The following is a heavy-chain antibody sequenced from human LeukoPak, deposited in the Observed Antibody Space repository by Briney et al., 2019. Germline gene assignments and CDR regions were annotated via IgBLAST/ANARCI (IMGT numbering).Heavy chain of an antibody. Sequence: PGGSLRLSCAASGFTFSSYGMLWVRQAPGKGLEWVAVISYDGSNKYYADSVKGRFTISRDNSKNTLYLQMNSLRAEDTAVYYCAKEQVDYGVDYWGQGTLVTVSS. CDR3: AKEQVDYGVDY. CDR2: ISYDGSNK. CDR1: GFTFSSYG. J-gene: IGHJ4*02. D-gene: IGHD4-17*01. V-gene: IGHV3-30*18.